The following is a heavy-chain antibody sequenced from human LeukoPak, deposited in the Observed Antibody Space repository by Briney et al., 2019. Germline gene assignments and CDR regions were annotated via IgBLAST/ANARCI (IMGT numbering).Heavy chain of an antibody. V-gene: IGHV1-8*02. D-gene: IGHD6-13*01. CDR3: ARGNGSSSWRFNWFDP. CDR1: GYTFTGYY. Sequence: ASVKVSCKASGYTFTGYYMHWVRQAPGQGLEWMGWINPNSGNTGYAQKFQGRVTMTRNTSISTAYMELSSLRSEDTAVYYCARGNGSSSWRFNWFDPWGQGTLVTVSS. CDR2: INPNSGNT. J-gene: IGHJ5*02.